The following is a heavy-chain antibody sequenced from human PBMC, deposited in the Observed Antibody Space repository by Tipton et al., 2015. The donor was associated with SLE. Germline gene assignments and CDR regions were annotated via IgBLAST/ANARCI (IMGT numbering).Heavy chain of an antibody. D-gene: IGHD6-13*01. V-gene: IGHV4-38-2*02. CDR1: GYSISNGFY. CDR3: ARDPYSSSRTWYYGMDV. CDR2: IFFTGST. Sequence: TLSLTCTVSGYSISNGFYWGWIRQPPGKGLEWIGFIFFTGSTDYNPSLKSRATISIDPAKKEFSLKLTSVTAADTAVYYCARDPYSSSRTWYYGMDVWGQGTTVTVSS. J-gene: IGHJ6*02.